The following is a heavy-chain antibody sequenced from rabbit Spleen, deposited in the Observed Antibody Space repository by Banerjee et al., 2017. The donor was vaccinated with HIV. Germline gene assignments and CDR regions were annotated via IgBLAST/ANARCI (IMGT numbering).Heavy chain of an antibody. CDR3: ARDTSSSFSSYGMDL. CDR2: IYAGDGAA. V-gene: IGHV1S40*01. J-gene: IGHJ6*01. D-gene: IGHD1-1*01. Sequence: QSLEESGGDLVKPGASLTLTCTASGFSFSSGYWICWVRQAPGKGLEWIACIYAGDGAAYYATWAKGRFTCSKTSSTTVTLQMTRLTAADTATYFCARDTSSSFSSYGMDLWGPGTLVTVS. CDR1: GFSFSSGYW.